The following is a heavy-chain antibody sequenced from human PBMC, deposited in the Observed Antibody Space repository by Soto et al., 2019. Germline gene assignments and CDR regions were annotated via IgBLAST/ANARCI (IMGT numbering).Heavy chain of an antibody. CDR3: AKARVKGVSPDFDS. D-gene: IGHD2-8*01. CDR2: IYYSGGT. Sequence: SSETLSLTCTVSGGPISLDYWSWIRQPPGKGLEWIGYIYYSGGTRYNPSLQSRVTMSLDTSQRQVSLTLSSVTAADTAVYYCAKARVKGVSPDFDSWGQGILVTAPQ. V-gene: IGHV4-59*01. CDR1: GGPISLDY. J-gene: IGHJ4*02.